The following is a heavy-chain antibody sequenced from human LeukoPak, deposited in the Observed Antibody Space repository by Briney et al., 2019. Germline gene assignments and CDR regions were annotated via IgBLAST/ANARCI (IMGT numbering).Heavy chain of an antibody. CDR3: AKVKNANDDIMFEH. CDR2: IKQDGSDK. D-gene: IGHD3-9*01. Sequence: PGGSLRLSCAASGFTFSNYWMNWVRQAPGKGLEWVANIKQDGSDKKYVDSVKGRFIISRDNAKNLLYLQINSLRVEDTAVYYCAKVKNANDDIMFEHWGQGTLVTVSA. J-gene: IGHJ1*01. CDR1: GFTFSNYW. V-gene: IGHV3-7*01.